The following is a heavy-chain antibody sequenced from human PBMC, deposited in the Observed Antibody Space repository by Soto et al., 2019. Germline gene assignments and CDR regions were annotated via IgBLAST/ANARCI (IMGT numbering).Heavy chain of an antibody. V-gene: IGHV3-7*01. CDR3: ARGGYDFWSGYSGVWFDP. CDR2: IKQDGSEK. Sequence: EVQLVESGGGLVQPGGSLRLSCAASGFTFSSYWMSWVRQAPGKGLEWVANIKQDGSEKYYVDSVKGRFTISRDNAKNSLYLQMNSLRAEDTAVYYCARGGYDFWSGYSGVWFDPWGQGTLVTVSS. CDR1: GFTFSSYW. D-gene: IGHD3-3*01. J-gene: IGHJ5*02.